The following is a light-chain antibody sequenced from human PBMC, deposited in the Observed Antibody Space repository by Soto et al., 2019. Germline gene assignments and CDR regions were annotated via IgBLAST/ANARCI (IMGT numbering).Light chain of an antibody. V-gene: IGKV1-12*01. Sequence: DIQMTQSPSSVSASVGDRVTITCRASQGISSWLAWYQQEPGKAPKLLIYDASSLESGVPSRFSGGGSGTEFSLIINGLQPEDFATYYCQQYHGFWFGQGTKV. CDR1: QGISSW. CDR2: DAS. CDR3: QQYHGFW. J-gene: IGKJ1*01.